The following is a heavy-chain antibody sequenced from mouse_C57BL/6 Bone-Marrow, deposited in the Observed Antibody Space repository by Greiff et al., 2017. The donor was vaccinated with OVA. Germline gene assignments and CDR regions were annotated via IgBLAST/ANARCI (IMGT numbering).Heavy chain of an antibody. CDR2: INPGSGGT. D-gene: IGHD2-5*01. CDR1: GYAFTNYL. Sequence: QVQLQQSGAELVRPGTSVKVSCKASGYAFTNYLIEWVKQRPGQGLEWIGVINPGSGGTDYEELFNGKSTLTADKSSSTAYMQLSSLTSEDSAVYFCARLPYYSNGFDYWGQGTTLTVSS. V-gene: IGHV1-54*01. J-gene: IGHJ2*01. CDR3: ARLPYYSNGFDY.